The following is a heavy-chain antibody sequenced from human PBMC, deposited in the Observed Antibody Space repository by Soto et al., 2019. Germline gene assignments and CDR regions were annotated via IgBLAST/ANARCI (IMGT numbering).Heavy chain of an antibody. CDR3: ATRNEYSSSQDAFDI. Sequence: ASVKVSCKASGYTFTGYYMHWVRQAPGQGLEWMGWINPNSGGTNYAQKFQGRVTMTRDTSISTAYMELSRLRSDDTAVYYGATRNEYSSSQDAFDIWGQGTMVTVSS. V-gene: IGHV1-2*02. D-gene: IGHD6-6*01. J-gene: IGHJ3*02. CDR1: GYTFTGYY. CDR2: INPNSGGT.